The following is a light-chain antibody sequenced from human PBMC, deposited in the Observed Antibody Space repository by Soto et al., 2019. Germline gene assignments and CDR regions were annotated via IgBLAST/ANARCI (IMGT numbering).Light chain of an antibody. Sequence: QSVLTQPASVSGSPGQSITISCTGTSSDVGAYDYVSWYQQHPDKAPKLMIYEVSNRPSGVSNRFSGSKSVNTATLTISGLQADDEADYYCSSYTSSSTRIFGTGIKVTVL. CDR3: SSYTSSSTRI. J-gene: IGLJ1*01. CDR2: EVS. V-gene: IGLV2-14*03. CDR1: SSDVGAYDY.